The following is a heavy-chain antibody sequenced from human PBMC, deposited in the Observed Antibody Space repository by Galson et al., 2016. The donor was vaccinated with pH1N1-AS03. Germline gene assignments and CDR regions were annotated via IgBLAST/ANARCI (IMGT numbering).Heavy chain of an antibody. J-gene: IGHJ4*02. CDR3: ARSGEKWELRH. D-gene: IGHD1-26*01. CDR1: GDTFNDNA. V-gene: IGHV1-3*01. Sequence: SVTVSCKASGDTFNDNALHWVRQAPGQSIEWIGWVNLGNSNTKYSQRFQDRVIITMDTSANTAYMALRDLTSEDTAVFYCARSGEKWELRHWGQGTLVTVSS. CDR2: VNLGNSNT.